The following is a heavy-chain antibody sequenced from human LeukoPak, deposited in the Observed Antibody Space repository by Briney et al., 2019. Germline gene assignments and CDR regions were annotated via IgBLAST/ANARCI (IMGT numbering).Heavy chain of an antibody. D-gene: IGHD2-2*02. Sequence: GGSLRLSCAASGFTFSSYGMSWVRQAPGKGLEWVSAISGSGGSTYYADSVKGRFTISRDNSKNTLYLQMNSLRAEDTAVYYCASQRHLYGAFDIWGQGTMVTVSS. J-gene: IGHJ3*02. CDR3: ASQRHLYGAFDI. CDR2: ISGSGGST. CDR1: GFTFSSYG. V-gene: IGHV3-23*01.